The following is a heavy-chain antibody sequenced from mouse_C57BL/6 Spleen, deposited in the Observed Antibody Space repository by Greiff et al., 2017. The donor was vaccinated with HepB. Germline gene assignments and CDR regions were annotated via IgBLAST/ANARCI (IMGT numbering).Heavy chain of an antibody. D-gene: IGHD2-5*01. J-gene: IGHJ1*03. CDR3: ARGGLYYSNYGGDFDV. CDR1: GFTFSSYA. CDR2: ISDGGSYT. Sequence: EVQLVESGGGLVKPGGSLKLSCAASGFTFSSYAMSWVRQTPEKRLEWVATISDGGSYTYYPDNVKGRFTISRDNAKNNLYLQMRHLKSEDTAMYYCARGGLYYSNYGGDFDVWGTGTTVTVSS. V-gene: IGHV5-4*01.